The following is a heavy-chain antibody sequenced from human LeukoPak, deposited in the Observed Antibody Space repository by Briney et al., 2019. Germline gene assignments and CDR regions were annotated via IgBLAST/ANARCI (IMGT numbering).Heavy chain of an antibody. CDR1: GFTFSSYG. CDR3: AKDLYSGSYTSDY. J-gene: IGHJ4*02. D-gene: IGHD1-26*01. V-gene: IGHV3-33*06. CDR2: IWYDGSNK. Sequence: GGSLRLSCAASGFTFSSYGMHRVRQAPGKGLEWVAVIWYDGSNKYYADSVKGRFTISRDNSKNTLYLQMNSLRAEDTAVYYCAKDLYSGSYTSDYWGQGTLVTVSS.